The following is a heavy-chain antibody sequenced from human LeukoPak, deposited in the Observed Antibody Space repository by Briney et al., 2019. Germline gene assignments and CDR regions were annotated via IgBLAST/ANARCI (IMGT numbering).Heavy chain of an antibody. CDR1: GFTFSSYA. Sequence: GGSLRLSCAASGFTFSSYAMSWVRQAPGKGLEWVSGITGSGGSTNYADSVKGRFTISRDNSKNTLFLQMNSLRAEDTAVYYCAKADSYSSLDYYYCYMDVWGKGTTVTVSS. J-gene: IGHJ6*03. V-gene: IGHV3-23*01. CDR3: AKADSYSSLDYYYCYMDV. CDR2: ITGSGGST. D-gene: IGHD2-15*01.